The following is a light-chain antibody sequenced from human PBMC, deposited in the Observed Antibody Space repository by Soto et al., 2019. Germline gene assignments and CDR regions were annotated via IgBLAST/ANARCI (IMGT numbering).Light chain of an antibody. V-gene: IGKV3-15*01. J-gene: IGKJ1*01. CDR1: QSVSSN. CDR2: GTS. CDR3: QQYNNWPRT. Sequence: GITQSPTTLSVSPGERATLSCRASQSVSSNLAWYQQKPGQAPRLLIYGTSTRATGVPARFSGSGSGTEFTLTISSLQSEDFAVYYCQQYNNWPRTFGQGTKV.